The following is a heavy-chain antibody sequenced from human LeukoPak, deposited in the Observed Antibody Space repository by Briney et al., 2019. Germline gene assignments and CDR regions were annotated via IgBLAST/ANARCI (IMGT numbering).Heavy chain of an antibody. J-gene: IGHJ4*02. V-gene: IGHV1-69*13. CDR3: AKAGTGTTTLTGFFDY. CDR1: GGTFSSYA. D-gene: IGHD1-7*01. Sequence: AASVKVSCKASGGTFSSYAISWVRQAPGQGLEWMGGIIPIFGTANYAQKFQGRVTITADESTSTAYMELSSLRSEDTAVYYCAKAGTGTTTLTGFFDYWGQGTLVTVSS. CDR2: IIPIFGTA.